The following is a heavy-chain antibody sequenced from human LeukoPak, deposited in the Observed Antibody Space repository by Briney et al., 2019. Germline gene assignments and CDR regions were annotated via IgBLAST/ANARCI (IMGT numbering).Heavy chain of an antibody. CDR3: ARGGIQVSGIDEFDY. J-gene: IGHJ4*02. Sequence: GGSLRLSCAASGFTFIDYDMHWVRQVIGKGLEWVSAIGIRGDTHYSGSVKGRFTISRENAESSLCLQMNSLRAEDTAVYYCARGGIQVSGIDEFDYWAREPWSPSP. V-gene: IGHV3-13*01. D-gene: IGHD6-19*01. CDR2: IGIRGDT. CDR1: GFTFIDYD.